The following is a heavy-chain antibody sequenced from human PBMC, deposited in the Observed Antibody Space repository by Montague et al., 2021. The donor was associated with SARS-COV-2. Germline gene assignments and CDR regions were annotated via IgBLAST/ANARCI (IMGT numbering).Heavy chain of an antibody. D-gene: IGHD2-8*01. CDR2: MYYSGST. Sequence: SETLSLTCIVSGGSTNYYYWSWIRQSPGKGLEWIGYMYYSGSTNYNPSXXSRVTMSIDRSKNQFSLKLRSVTAADTAVYYCARVARYCTNGVCQTYYYYGLDVWDQGTTVTVSS. V-gene: IGHV4-59*01. CDR1: GGSTNYYY. CDR3: ARVARYCTNGVCQTYYYYGLDV. J-gene: IGHJ6*02.